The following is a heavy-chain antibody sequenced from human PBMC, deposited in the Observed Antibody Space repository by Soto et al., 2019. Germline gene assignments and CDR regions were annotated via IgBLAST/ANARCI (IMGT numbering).Heavy chain of an antibody. CDR1: GFTFSSYS. CDR3: ARDQYDSSGYYETFDY. CDR2: ISSSSSTI. D-gene: IGHD3-22*01. Sequence: EVQLVESRGGLVQPGGSLRLSCAASGFTFSSYSMNWVRQAPGKGLEWVSYISSSSSTIYYADSVKGRFTISRDNAKNSLYLQMNSLRAEDTAVYYCARDQYDSSGYYETFDYWGQGTLVTVSS. J-gene: IGHJ4*02. V-gene: IGHV3-48*01.